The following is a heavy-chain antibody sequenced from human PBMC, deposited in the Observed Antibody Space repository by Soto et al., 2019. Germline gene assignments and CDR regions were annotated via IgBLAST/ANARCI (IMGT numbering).Heavy chain of an antibody. J-gene: IGHJ5*02. D-gene: IGHD3-10*01. Sequence: SETLSLTCTVSGGSVRSNTYYWSWIRQFPGKGLEWIGYIFYTGSTNYNPSLKSRVTISVDTSKNQFSLKLTSVTAADTAVYYCASDVSGTLTAWGQGTLVTAPQ. V-gene: IGHV4-61*01. CDR3: ASDVSGTLTA. CDR1: GGSVRSNTYY. CDR2: IFYTGST.